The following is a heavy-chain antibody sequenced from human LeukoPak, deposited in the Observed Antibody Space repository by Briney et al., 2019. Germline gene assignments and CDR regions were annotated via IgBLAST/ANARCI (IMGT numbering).Heavy chain of an antibody. Sequence: GGTLRLSCAASRFTFSNYTMIWVRQAPGKGLEWVSAISGSGGSTYYADSVKGRFTISRDNAKNSLYLQMNSLRAEDTAVYYCAREGSFPFDYWGQGTLVTVSS. CDR3: AREGSFPFDY. D-gene: IGHD2-15*01. V-gene: IGHV3-23*01. J-gene: IGHJ4*02. CDR1: RFTFSNYT. CDR2: ISGSGGST.